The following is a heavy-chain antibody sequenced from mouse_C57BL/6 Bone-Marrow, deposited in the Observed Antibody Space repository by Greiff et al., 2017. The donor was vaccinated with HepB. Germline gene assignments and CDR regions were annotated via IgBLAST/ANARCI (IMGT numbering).Heavy chain of an antibody. D-gene: IGHD1-1*01. J-gene: IGHJ2*01. V-gene: IGHV1-55*01. CDR2: IYPGSGST. Sequence: QVQLQQPGAELVKPGASVKMSCKASGYTFTSYWITWVKQRPGQGLEWIGDIYPGSGSTNYNEKFKSKATLTVDTSSSTAYMQLSSLTSEDSAVYYCASPLYYYGSSYNYFEYWGQGTTLTVSS. CDR3: ASPLYYYGSSYNYFEY. CDR1: GYTFTSYW.